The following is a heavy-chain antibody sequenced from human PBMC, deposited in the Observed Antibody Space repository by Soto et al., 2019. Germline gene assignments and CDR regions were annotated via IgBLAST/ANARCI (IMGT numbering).Heavy chain of an antibody. CDR2: ISRSSSTK. CDR1: GFTFSSYS. J-gene: IGHJ4*02. V-gene: IGHV3-48*01. D-gene: IGHD2-15*01. Sequence: EVHLVESGGGLVQPGGSLRLSCATSGFTFSSYSMNWVRQAPGKGLEWVSYISRSSSTKYFADSVKGRFTIARDNAKNSLYLQMSILRVEDTAVYYCARERIVVGPTALDYWGQGTLVIVST. CDR3: ARERIVVGPTALDY.